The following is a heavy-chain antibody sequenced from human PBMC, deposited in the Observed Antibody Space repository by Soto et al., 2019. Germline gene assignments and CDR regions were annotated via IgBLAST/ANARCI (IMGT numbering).Heavy chain of an antibody. V-gene: IGHV4-34*01. D-gene: IGHD6-6*01. CDR2: INHSGST. CDR1: GGSFSGYY. Sequence: QVQLQQWGAGLLKPSETLSLTCAVYGGSFSGYYWSWIRQPPGKGLEWIGEINHSGSTNYNPSLKSRVTISVDTSKNQVSLKLSSVTAADTAVYYCAGVMAYSSSRPSDYWGQGTLVTVSS. CDR3: AGVMAYSSSRPSDY. J-gene: IGHJ4*02.